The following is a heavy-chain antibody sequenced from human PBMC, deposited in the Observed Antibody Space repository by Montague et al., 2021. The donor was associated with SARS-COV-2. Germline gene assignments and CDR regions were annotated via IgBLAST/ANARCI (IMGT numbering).Heavy chain of an antibody. CDR2: ISHSGST. Sequence: SETLSLTCAVSGGSISSSNWWSWVRQPPGKGLEWIGEISHSGSTNNNPSLKSRVTISVDKSKNQFSLKLSSVTAADTAVYYCASRGAVAGKVYFQHWGQGTLVTVSS. V-gene: IGHV4-4*02. J-gene: IGHJ1*01. D-gene: IGHD6-19*01. CDR3: ASRGAVAGKVYFQH. CDR1: GGSISSSNW.